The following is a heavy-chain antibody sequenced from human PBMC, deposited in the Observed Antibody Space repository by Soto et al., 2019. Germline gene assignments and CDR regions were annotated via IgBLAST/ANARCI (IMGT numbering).Heavy chain of an antibody. J-gene: IGHJ4*02. CDR3: VKSRGGNNFDFFD. Sequence: GGSLRLSCSACGFTFSSYAMPWVRHAPGKRLEYVSGVRGDGDPSFYADSVKGRFTISRDNSKNTLYIQMSSLSADDTAVYYCVKSRGGNNFDFFDWGQGALVTVSS. V-gene: IGHV3-64D*06. CDR1: GFTFSSYA. CDR2: VRGDGDPS. D-gene: IGHD5-12*01.